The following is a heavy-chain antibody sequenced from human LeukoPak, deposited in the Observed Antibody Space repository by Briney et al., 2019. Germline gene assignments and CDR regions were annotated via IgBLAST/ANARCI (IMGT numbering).Heavy chain of an antibody. J-gene: IGHJ6*03. Sequence: GGSLRLSCAASGFTFSSYELNWVRQAPGKGLEWVSYISDTGSTIYYADSVEGRFTISRDNAKNSLYLQMNSLRAEDTAMYYCAKEPQEYYYYYYMDVWGKGTTVTISS. CDR3: AKEPQEYYYYYYMDV. V-gene: IGHV3-48*03. D-gene: IGHD1-14*01. CDR1: GFTFSSYE. CDR2: ISDTGSTI.